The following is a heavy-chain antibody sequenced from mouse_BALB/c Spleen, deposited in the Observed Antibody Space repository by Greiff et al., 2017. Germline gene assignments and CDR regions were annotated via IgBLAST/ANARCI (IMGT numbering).Heavy chain of an antibody. V-gene: IGHV5-17*02. CDR2: ISSGSSTI. Sequence: EVQLVESGGGLVQPGGSRKLSCAASGFTFSSFGMHWVRQAPEKGLEWVAYISSGSSTIYYADTVKGRFTISRDNPKNTLFLQMTSLRSEDTAMYYCARGGGNSIYYYAMDYWGQGTSVTVSS. CDR3: ARGGGNSIYYYAMDY. D-gene: IGHD2-1*01. CDR1: GFTFSSFG. J-gene: IGHJ4*01.